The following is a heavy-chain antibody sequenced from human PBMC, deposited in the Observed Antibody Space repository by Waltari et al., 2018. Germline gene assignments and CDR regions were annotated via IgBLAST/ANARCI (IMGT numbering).Heavy chain of an antibody. CDR3: ARRWGGRLGPANERPPFDL. CDR2: ADFSGNT. Sequence: QVQLQESGPRLVKPSETLSLTCSVSGASVTTTSYYWGWIRQSPGKGLEGIGSADFSGNTYYNPSRSSRVSISIDESKNQFALKLTSVTVADTSTYFCARRWGGRLGPANERPPFDLWGKGILVTVSS. CDR1: GASVTTTSYY. J-gene: IGHJ4*02. D-gene: IGHD2-15*01. V-gene: IGHV4-39*01.